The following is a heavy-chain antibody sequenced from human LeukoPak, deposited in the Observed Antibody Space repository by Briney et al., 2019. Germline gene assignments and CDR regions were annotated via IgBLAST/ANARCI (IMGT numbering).Heavy chain of an antibody. V-gene: IGHV1-18*03. CDR3: ARDYYYYSGTPRYSGMDV. CDR2: ISTNNGNT. J-gene: IGHJ6*02. D-gene: IGHD3-10*01. CDR1: GYIFSTYG. Sequence: GASVKVSCKASGYIFSTYGISWVRQAPGQGLVWMGWISTNNGNTNYAQRYQGRVTMTTDTSTSTAYMELRSLTSDDMAVYYCARDYYYYSGTPRYSGMDVWGQGTTVTVSS.